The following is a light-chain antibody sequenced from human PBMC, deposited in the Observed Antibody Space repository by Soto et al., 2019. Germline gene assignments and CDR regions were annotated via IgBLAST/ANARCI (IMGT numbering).Light chain of an antibody. J-gene: IGKJ4*01. Sequence: DIQMTQSPSTLSASVGDRVIITCRASQSISAWLAWYQQKPGKAPKLLIYKASSLESGVPSRFSGSGSGTEFTLTISCLQPDDFATYYCQQYNSNPRTFGGGTKVEIK. CDR3: QQYNSNPRT. CDR2: KAS. V-gene: IGKV1-5*03. CDR1: QSISAW.